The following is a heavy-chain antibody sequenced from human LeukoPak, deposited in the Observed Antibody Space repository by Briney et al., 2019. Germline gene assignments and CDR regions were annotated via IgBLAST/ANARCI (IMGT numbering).Heavy chain of an antibody. D-gene: IGHD3-10*01. J-gene: IGHJ4*02. Sequence: GGSLRLSCAASGFTFDNSAMHWVRQAPGKGLEWVSGIVANSGHIDYADSVKGRFTISRDNTKNSLYPQMSSLRAEDTALYYCAKQLLGSGALDSWGQGTLVTVPS. CDR2: IVANSGHI. V-gene: IGHV3-9*01. CDR1: GFTFDNSA. CDR3: AKQLLGSGALDS.